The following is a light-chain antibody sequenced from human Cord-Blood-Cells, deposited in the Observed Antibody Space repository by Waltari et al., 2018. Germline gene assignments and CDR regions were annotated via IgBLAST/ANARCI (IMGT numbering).Light chain of an antibody. Sequence: QSALTQPPSASGSPGQSVTIPCTGNSSDVGGYNYVSWYQQHPGQPPKLMIYEVSKRPSGVPDRFSGSKSGNTASLTVSGLQAEDEADYYCSSYAGSNNPYVFGTGTKVTVL. CDR3: SSYAGSNNPYV. V-gene: IGLV2-8*01. J-gene: IGLJ1*01. CDR2: EVS. CDR1: SSDVGGYNY.